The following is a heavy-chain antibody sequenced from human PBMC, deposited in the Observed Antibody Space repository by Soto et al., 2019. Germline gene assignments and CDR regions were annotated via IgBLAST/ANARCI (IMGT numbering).Heavy chain of an antibody. J-gene: IGHJ6*02. CDR1: GGTFSSYA. V-gene: IGHV1-69*13. D-gene: IGHD6-6*01. Sequence: GASVKVSCKASGGTFSSYAISWVRQAPGQGLEWMGGIIPIFGTANYAQKFQGRVTITADESTSTAYMELSSLRSEDTAVYYCAREKVIAARLHQYYYYGMDVWGQGTKVTVSS. CDR3: AREKVIAARLHQYYYYGMDV. CDR2: IIPIFGTA.